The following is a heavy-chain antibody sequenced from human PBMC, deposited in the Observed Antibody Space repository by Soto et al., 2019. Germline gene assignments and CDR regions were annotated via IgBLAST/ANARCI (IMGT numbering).Heavy chain of an antibody. CDR1: GYSLTSYG. CDR3: ARVRDCSGGSCYRYYFDY. Sequence: ASVRVSCKASGYSLTSYGISWVRQAPGQGLEWMGWISAYNGNTNYAQKLQGRVTMTTDTSTSTAYMELRSLRSGDTAVYYCARVRDCSGGSCYRYYFDYWGQGTLVTVSS. V-gene: IGHV1-18*01. J-gene: IGHJ4*02. D-gene: IGHD2-15*01. CDR2: ISAYNGNT.